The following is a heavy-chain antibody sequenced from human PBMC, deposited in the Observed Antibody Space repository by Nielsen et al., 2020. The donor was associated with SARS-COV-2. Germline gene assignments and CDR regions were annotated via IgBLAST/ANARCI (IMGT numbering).Heavy chain of an antibody. J-gene: IGHJ6*02. D-gene: IGHD6-19*01. V-gene: IGHV3-48*01. Sequence: GGSLRLSCAASGFTFSSYSMNWVRQAPGKGLEWVSYISSSSSTIYYADSVKDRFTISRDNAKNSLYLQMNSLRAEDTAVYYCARDSSGWYALTTYYYYGMDVWGQGTTVTVSS. CDR2: ISSSSSTI. CDR3: ARDSSGWYALTTYYYYGMDV. CDR1: GFTFSSYS.